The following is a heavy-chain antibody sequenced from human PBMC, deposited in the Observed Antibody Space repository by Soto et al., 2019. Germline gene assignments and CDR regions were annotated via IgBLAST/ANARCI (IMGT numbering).Heavy chain of an antibody. CDR3: ARTWGRWLLGFDY. J-gene: IGHJ4*02. V-gene: IGHV1-69*12. CDR1: GGTFSSYA. D-gene: IGHD5-12*01. CDR2: IIPIFGTA. Sequence: QVQLVQSGAEVKKPGSSVKVSCKASGGTFSSYAISWVRQAPGQGLEWMGGIIPIFGTANYAQKFQGRVTITAVEFTRTGYMELSSLRSEDTAVYYCARTWGRWLLGFDYWGQGTLVTVSS.